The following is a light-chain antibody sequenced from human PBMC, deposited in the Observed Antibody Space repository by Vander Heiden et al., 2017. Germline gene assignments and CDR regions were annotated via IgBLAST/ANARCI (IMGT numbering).Light chain of an antibody. Sequence: EIVMTQSPATLSVSPGERATLPCMASQSVSSNLAWYQQKPGQAPRLLIYGASTRATGIPARFSGSGSGTEFTLTISSLQSEDFAVYYCQQYNNWPFTFGSGTKVDIK. CDR3: QQYNNWPFT. V-gene: IGKV3-15*01. CDR1: QSVSSN. J-gene: IGKJ3*01. CDR2: GAS.